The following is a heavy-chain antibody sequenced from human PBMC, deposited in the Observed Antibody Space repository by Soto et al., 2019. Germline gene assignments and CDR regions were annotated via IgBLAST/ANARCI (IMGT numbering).Heavy chain of an antibody. J-gene: IGHJ6*02. CDR1: GFTVSSNY. CDR2: IYSGGST. Sequence: EVQLVESGGGLVQPGGSLRLSCAASGFTVSSNYMSWVRQAPGKGLEWVSVIYSGGSTYYADSVKGRFTISRDNSKNTLYLQMNSLRAEDTAVYYCARARRRGSRPAQYYYGMDVWGQGTTVTVSS. D-gene: IGHD6-13*01. CDR3: ARARRRGSRPAQYYYGMDV. V-gene: IGHV3-66*01.